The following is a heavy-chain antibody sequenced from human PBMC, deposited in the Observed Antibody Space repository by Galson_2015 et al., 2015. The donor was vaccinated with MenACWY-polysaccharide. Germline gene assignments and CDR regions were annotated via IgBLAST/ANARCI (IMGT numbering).Heavy chain of an antibody. CDR2: INSDGSTT. V-gene: IGHV3-74*01. J-gene: IGHJ4*02. Sequence: LRLSCAASGFTFSTHWMHWVRPAPVKGLVWLSRINSDGSTTNYADSVRGRFTISRDNSKNTLYLQMNSLRAEDTALYYCAKGAAHYGSGNYYDYWGQGTLVTVSS. CDR1: GFTFSTHW. CDR3: AKGAAHYGSGNYYDY. D-gene: IGHD3-10*01.